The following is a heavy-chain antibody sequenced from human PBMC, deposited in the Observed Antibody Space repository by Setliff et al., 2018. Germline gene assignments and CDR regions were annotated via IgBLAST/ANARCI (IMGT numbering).Heavy chain of an antibody. CDR1: GASISSGTYY. J-gene: IGHJ6*03. CDR2: IHYLGTT. V-gene: IGHV4-39*01. CDR3: ARLSGFLYLDV. Sequence: SETLSLTCTVSGASISSGTYYWGWIRQPPGKGLEWIGRIHYLGTTYSNASLASRLTMSVDTTQNQLSLKLTSVTAADTAVDYCARLSGFLYLDVWGKGTTVTVSS. D-gene: IGHD3-3*01.